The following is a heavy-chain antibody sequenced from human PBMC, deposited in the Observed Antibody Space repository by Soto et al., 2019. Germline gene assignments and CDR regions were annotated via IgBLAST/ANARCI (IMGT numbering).Heavy chain of an antibody. CDR1: GFTFSSYG. J-gene: IGHJ4*02. D-gene: IGHD3-22*01. CDR2: MSYDGNNK. Sequence: GGSLRLSCAASGFTFSSYGMHWVRQAPGKGLEWVAFMSYDGNNKYYIDSVKGRFTISRDNSKNTLYLQMNSLRAEDTAVYYCAKDLGVVITSFDYCGQGTLVTVSS. CDR3: AKDLGVVITSFDY. V-gene: IGHV3-30*18.